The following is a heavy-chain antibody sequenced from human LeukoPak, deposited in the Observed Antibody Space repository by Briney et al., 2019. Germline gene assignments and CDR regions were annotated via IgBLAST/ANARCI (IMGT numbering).Heavy chain of an antibody. J-gene: IGHJ4*02. CDR1: GFTFSSYG. D-gene: IGHD2-15*01. CDR3: ARRFCSGGRCYDDY. V-gene: IGHV3-30*03. CDR2: ISYDGSNK. Sequence: GGSLRLSCAASGFTFSSYGIYWVRQAPGKGLEWVAVISYDGSNKYYADSVKGRFTISRDNSKNTLYLQMNSLRAEDTAIYYCARRFCSGGRCYDDYWGQGTLVTVSS.